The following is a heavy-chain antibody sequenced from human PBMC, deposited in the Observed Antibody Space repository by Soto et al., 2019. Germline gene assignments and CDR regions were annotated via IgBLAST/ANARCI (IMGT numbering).Heavy chain of an antibody. CDR2: ISGSGGGT. Sequence: GGSLRLSCAASGFSFSNHAMSWVRQAPGKGLEWVSGISGSGGGTDYADSVKGQFTVSRDNSKNTLYLQMNSLRAEDAAVYFCARRGNRFLEWLPFDYWGQGTLVTVSS. V-gene: IGHV3-23*01. D-gene: IGHD3-3*01. CDR3: ARRGNRFLEWLPFDY. J-gene: IGHJ4*02. CDR1: GFSFSNHA.